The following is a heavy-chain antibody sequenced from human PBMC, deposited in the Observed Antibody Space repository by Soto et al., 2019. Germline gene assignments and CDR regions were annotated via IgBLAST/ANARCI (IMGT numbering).Heavy chain of an antibody. V-gene: IGHV5-51*01. CDR3: ARLHNYDDSGSSEGLDY. Sequence: LKISCLGSGYSFSTYWIAWVRQTPWKGLEWMGIIYPGDSDTRYSPSFQGQVTISADTSATTAYLQWSSLKASDTAMYYCARLHNYDDSGSSEGLDYWGQGTLVTVSS. CDR1: GYSFSTYW. J-gene: IGHJ4*02. D-gene: IGHD3-22*01. CDR2: IYPGDSDT.